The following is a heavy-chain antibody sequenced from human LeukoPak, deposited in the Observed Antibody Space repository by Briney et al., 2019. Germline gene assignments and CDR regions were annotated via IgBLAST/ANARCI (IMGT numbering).Heavy chain of an antibody. J-gene: IGHJ4*02. CDR3: ARDRDTMVRGVPAGYFDY. CDR2: TCYRSKWYN. V-gene: IGHV6-1*01. CDR1: GDSVSSNSAA. D-gene: IGHD3-10*01. Sequence: SQTLSLTCAISGDSVSSNSAAWNWIRQSPSRGLEWLGRTCYRSKWYNDYAVSVKSRITINPVTSKNQFSLQLNSVTPEDTAVYYCARDRDTMVRGVPAGYFDYWGQGTLVTVSS.